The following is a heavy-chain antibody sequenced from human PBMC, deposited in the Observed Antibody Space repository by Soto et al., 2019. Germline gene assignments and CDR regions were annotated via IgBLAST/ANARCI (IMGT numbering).Heavy chain of an antibody. CDR1: GFTFSNYW. D-gene: IGHD3-22*01. CDR2: ISGSGGST. Sequence: HPGGSLRLSCAASGFTFSNYWMNWVRQAPGKGLDWVSGISGSGGSTYFADSVKGRFTISRDNSKNTLYLQLNSLRVEDTALYYCAKDRYYDTSGYYDGYFDYWGQGTLVTVSS. CDR3: AKDRYYDTSGYYDGYFDY. V-gene: IGHV3-23*01. J-gene: IGHJ4*02.